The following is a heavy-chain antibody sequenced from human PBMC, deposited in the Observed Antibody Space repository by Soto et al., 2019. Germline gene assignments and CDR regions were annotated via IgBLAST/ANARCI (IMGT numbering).Heavy chain of an antibody. CDR2: IDPSDSYT. CDR1: GYSFTSYW. D-gene: IGHD3-10*01. V-gene: IGHV5-10-1*01. J-gene: IGHJ3*02. Sequence: GESLKISCKGSGYSFTSYWISWVRQMPGKGLEWMGRIDPSDSYTNYSPSFQGHVTISADKSISTAYLQWSSLKASDTAMYYCARHLYYYGSSGAFDIWGQGTMVTVSS. CDR3: ARHLYYYGSSGAFDI.